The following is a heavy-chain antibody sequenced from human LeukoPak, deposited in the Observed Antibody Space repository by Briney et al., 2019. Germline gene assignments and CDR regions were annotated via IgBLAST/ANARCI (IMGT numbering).Heavy chain of an antibody. J-gene: IGHJ2*01. Sequence: PSETLSLTCTVSGGSISSGDYYWSWIRQPPGKGLEWIGYIYYSGSTYYNPSLKSRVTISVDTSKNQFSLKLSSVTAADTAVYYCARVVVVAADWYFDLWGRGTLVTVSS. V-gene: IGHV4-30-4*01. CDR1: GGSISSGDYY. CDR3: ARVVVVAADWYFDL. CDR2: IYYSGST. D-gene: IGHD2-15*01.